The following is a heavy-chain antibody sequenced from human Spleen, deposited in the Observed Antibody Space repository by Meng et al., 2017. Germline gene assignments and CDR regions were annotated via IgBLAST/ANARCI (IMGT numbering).Heavy chain of an antibody. V-gene: IGHV3-7*01. D-gene: IGHD1-26*01. CDR1: GFTFSSYG. Sequence: GESLKISCAASGFTFSSYGMHWVRQAPGKGLEWVANIKEDGSEKYYVDSVKGRFTVSRDNAKKSLYLQMNSLTVEDTAVYYCTRGGGTTFDYWGQGALVTVSS. CDR2: IKEDGSEK. J-gene: IGHJ4*02. CDR3: TRGGGTTFDY.